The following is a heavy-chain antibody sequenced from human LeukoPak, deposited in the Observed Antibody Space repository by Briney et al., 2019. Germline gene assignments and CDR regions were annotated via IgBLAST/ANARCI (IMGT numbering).Heavy chain of an antibody. V-gene: IGHV4-34*01. CDR3: ARDGVTIFKGDPH. D-gene: IGHD3-3*02. CDR2: INYMGAT. Sequence: PSETLSLTGAGYGVSFSGYHWTWIRQTPGQKLEWIGQINYMGATSYNPSFQSRVTISGDTSKNQFSLELTSVTAADTAVYYCARDGVTIFKGDPHWGQGTAVTVSS. CDR1: GVSFSGYH. J-gene: IGHJ4*02.